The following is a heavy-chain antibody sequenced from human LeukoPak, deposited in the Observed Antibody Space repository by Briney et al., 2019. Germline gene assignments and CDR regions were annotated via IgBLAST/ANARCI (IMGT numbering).Heavy chain of an antibody. CDR1: GFTFSSYA. J-gene: IGHJ4*02. CDR2: VSYDGSNK. Sequence: GGSLRLSCAASGFTFSSYAMHWVRQAPGKGLEWVAVVSYDGSNKYYADSVKGRFTISRDNSKNTLYLQMNSLRAEDTAVYYCARQKYSRDYDKDFDYWGQGTLVTVSS. D-gene: IGHD3-22*01. V-gene: IGHV3-30-3*01. CDR3: ARQKYSRDYDKDFDY.